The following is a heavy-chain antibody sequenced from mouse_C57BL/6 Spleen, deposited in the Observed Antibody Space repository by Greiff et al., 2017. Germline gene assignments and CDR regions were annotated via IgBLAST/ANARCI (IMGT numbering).Heavy chain of an antibody. CDR3: GGGHYSLYYYAIDY. CDR2: INPNNGGT. V-gene: IGHV1-26*01. D-gene: IGHD6-5*01. Sequence: EVQLQQSGPELVKPGASVKISCKASGYTFTDYYMNWVKQSHGKGLEWIGDINPNNGGTSYNQKFKGKATLTVDQSSSTTYMELRSLTAEDAAVYYCGGGHYSLYYYAIDYWGQGTSVTVSS. J-gene: IGHJ4*01. CDR1: GYTFTDYY.